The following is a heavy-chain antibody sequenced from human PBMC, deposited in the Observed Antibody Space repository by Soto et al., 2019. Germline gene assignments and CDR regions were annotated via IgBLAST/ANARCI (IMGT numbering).Heavy chain of an antibody. Sequence: SSETLSLTCTVSGGSISSYYWSWIRQPPGKGLEWIGYIYYSGSTNYNPSLKSRVTISVDTSKNQFSLKLSSVTAADTAVYYCARAGLDSSSWYKPYYYYYYGMDVWGQGTTVTVSS. J-gene: IGHJ6*02. D-gene: IGHD6-13*01. CDR3: ARAGLDSSSWYKPYYYYYYGMDV. CDR2: IYYSGST. CDR1: GGSISSYY. V-gene: IGHV4-59*01.